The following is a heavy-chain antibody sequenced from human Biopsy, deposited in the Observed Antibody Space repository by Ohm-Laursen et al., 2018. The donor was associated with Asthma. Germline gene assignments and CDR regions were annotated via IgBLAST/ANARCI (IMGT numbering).Heavy chain of an antibody. CDR3: ARHRGYCTGGSCDPDFDY. V-gene: IGHV1-18*01. D-gene: IGHD2-15*01. CDR1: GYTFSSFG. J-gene: IGHJ4*02. Sequence: ASVKVSCKASGYTFSSFGISWVRQAPGQGLDWMGWISVYNGDTDYAQKLQGRVTMTTDTSTSTAYMELRSLRSDDTAVYYCARHRGYCTGGSCDPDFDYWGQGTLVTVSS. CDR2: ISVYNGDT.